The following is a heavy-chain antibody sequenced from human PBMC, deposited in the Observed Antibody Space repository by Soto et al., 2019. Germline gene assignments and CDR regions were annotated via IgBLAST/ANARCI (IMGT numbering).Heavy chain of an antibody. CDR2: ISSSRATI. J-gene: IGHJ6*02. D-gene: IGHD2-15*01. CDR1: GFTLNTFS. V-gene: IGHV3-48*02. CDR3: VRGRSDSLMDV. Sequence: GGSLRLSCAGSGFTLNTFSMNWVRQAPGKGLEWVSYISSSRATIYYADSVKGRFTISRDDAKNSLYLQMNSLRDDDTAVYYCVRGRSDSLMDVWGQGTTVTVSS.